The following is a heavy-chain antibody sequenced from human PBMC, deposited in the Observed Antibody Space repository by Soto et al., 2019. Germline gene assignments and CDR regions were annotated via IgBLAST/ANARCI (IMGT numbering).Heavy chain of an antibody. J-gene: IGHJ4*02. CDR3: ATDLTPHYYDSSGYYSAG. D-gene: IGHD3-22*01. CDR1: GYTLTELS. V-gene: IGHV1-24*01. Sequence: QVQLVQSGAEVKKPGASVKVSCKVSGYTLTELSMHWVRQAPGKGLEWMGGFDPEDGETIYAQKFQGRVTMTEATSTDTAYMELSSMRSEDTAVYYCATDLTPHYYDSSGYYSAGWGQGTLVTVSS. CDR2: FDPEDGET.